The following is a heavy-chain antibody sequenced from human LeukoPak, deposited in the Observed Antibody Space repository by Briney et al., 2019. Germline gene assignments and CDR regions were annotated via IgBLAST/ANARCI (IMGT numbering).Heavy chain of an antibody. V-gene: IGHV3-64*01. CDR1: GFTFSSYA. CDR3: SRSRFYGDYEDY. Sequence: GGSLRLSCAASGFTFSSYAMHWVRQAPGKGLEYVSGISSNGGSTYYANSVKGRVTISRDNSKNTLYLQMGSLRAEDMAVYYCSRSRFYGDYEDYWGQGTLVTVSS. D-gene: IGHD4-17*01. J-gene: IGHJ4*02. CDR2: ISSNGGST.